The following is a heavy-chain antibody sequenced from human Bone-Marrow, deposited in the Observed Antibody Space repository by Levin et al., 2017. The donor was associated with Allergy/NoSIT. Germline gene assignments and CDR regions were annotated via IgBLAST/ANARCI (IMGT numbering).Heavy chain of an antibody. CDR2: ISGDSNYA. J-gene: IGHJ4*02. Sequence: PGGSLRLSCAASGFTFSHYYMSWIRQAPGKGLDWLSDISGDSNYAKYADSVKGRFTISRDNAKNSVYLQMNSLTAEDTAVYFCAREYSSGWYVDSWGQGTLVTVSS. V-gene: IGHV3-11*05. D-gene: IGHD6-19*01. CDR3: AREYSSGWYVDS. CDR1: GFTFSHYY.